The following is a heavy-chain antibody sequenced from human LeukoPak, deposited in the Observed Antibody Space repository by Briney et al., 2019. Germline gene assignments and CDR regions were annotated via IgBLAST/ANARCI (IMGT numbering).Heavy chain of an antibody. V-gene: IGHV3-74*01. CDR3: ARDPFGESTY. D-gene: IGHD3-10*01. J-gene: IGHJ4*02. Sequence: PGGSLRLSCAASGFTFSSYWTHWVRQAPGEGLVWVSRIKTDGSSTSYADSVQGRFTISRDNGMNTLYLQMNSLRAGDTAVYYCARDPFGESTYWGRGILVTVSS. CDR2: IKTDGSST. CDR1: GFTFSSYW.